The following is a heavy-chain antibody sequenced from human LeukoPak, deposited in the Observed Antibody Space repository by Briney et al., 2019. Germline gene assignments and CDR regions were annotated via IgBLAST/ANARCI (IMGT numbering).Heavy chain of an antibody. CDR2: IKSKTDGGTT. V-gene: IGHV3-15*01. CDR1: GFTFSNAW. J-gene: IGHJ4*02. CDR3: PPEEGAHDHGDYWVGY. Sequence: PGGSLRLSCAASGFTFSNAWMSWVRQAPGKGLEWVGRIKSKTDGGTTDYAAPVKGRFTISRDDSKNTLYLQMNSLKTEDTAVYYCPPEEGAHDHGDYWVGYWGQGTLVTVSS. D-gene: IGHD4-17*01.